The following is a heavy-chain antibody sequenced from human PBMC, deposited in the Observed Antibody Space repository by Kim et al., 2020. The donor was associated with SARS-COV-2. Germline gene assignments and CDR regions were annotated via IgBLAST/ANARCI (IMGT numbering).Heavy chain of an antibody. CDR3: AKDAYYDNPTRTDFDY. CDR2: ISYDGSNK. V-gene: IGHV3-30*18. Sequence: GGSLRLSCAASGFTFSSYGMHWVRQAPGKGLEWVAVISYDGSNKYYADSVKGRFTISRDNSKNTLYLQMNSLRAEDTAVYYCAKDAYYDNPTRTDFDYWGQGTLVTVSS. CDR1: GFTFSSYG. D-gene: IGHD3-22*01. J-gene: IGHJ4*02.